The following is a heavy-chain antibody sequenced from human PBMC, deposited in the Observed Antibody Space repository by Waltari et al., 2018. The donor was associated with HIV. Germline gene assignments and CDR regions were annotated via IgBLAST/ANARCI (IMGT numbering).Heavy chain of an antibody. CDR3: ARDSVVVPAAPGY. V-gene: IGHV4-34*01. CDR2: SNHSGST. D-gene: IGHD2-2*01. CDR1: GGSFSGYS. Sequence: QVQLQQWGAGLLKPSETLSLTCAVYGGSFSGYSWSWIPQPPGKGLEWIGESNHSGSTNYNPSLKSRVTISVDTSKNQFSLKLSSVTAADTAVYYCARDSVVVPAAPGYWGQGTLVTVSS. J-gene: IGHJ4*02.